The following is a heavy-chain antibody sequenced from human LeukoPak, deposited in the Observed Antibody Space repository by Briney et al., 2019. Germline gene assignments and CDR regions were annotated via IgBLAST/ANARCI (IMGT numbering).Heavy chain of an antibody. Sequence: SETLSLTCTISGGSMRNENYDWGWIRQPPGKGLEWIGSIFYSGSADYNPSLQSRVTMSIETSNNRLSLKLSSVTAADTAVYYCARHFHYDFWSGHYRQNRQNRDHYYYMDVWGKGTTVTVSS. V-gene: IGHV4-39*01. D-gene: IGHD3-3*01. CDR1: GGSMRNENYD. J-gene: IGHJ6*03. CDR3: ARHFHYDFWSGHYRQNRQNRDHYYYMDV. CDR2: IFYSGSA.